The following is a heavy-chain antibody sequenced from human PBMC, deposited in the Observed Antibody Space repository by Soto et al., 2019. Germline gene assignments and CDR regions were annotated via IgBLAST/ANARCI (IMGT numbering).Heavy chain of an antibody. Sequence: EVHLVESGGGLVQRGGSLRLSCAASGFTFRAYWMSWVRQAPGKGLEWVANIDQDGSGKYYVDSVRGRFTISRDYAHNSLYLQTNRLRDEDTAVYFCARRREGTGRTLDYWGQGTLVTVSS. CDR1: GFTFRAYW. J-gene: IGHJ4*02. CDR2: IDQDGSGK. D-gene: IGHD1-1*01. CDR3: ARRREGTGRTLDY. V-gene: IGHV3-7*05.